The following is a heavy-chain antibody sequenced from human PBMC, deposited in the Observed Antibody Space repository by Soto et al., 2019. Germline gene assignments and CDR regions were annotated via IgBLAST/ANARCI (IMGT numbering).Heavy chain of an antibody. V-gene: IGHV3-53*01. CDR2: IYSGGST. CDR1: GFTVSSTY. CDR3: ARGFSGYSYLFDY. D-gene: IGHD5-18*01. J-gene: IGHJ4*02. Sequence: EVQLVESGGGLIQPGGSLRLSCAASGFTVSSTYMSWVRQAPGKGLEWVSIIYSGGSTYYADSVKGRFTISRDNSKNTLFLQMNSLRAEDTAVYYCARGFSGYSYLFDYWCQGTLVTVSS.